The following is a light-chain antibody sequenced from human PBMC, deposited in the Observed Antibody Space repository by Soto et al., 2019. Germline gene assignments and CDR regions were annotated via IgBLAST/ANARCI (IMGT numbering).Light chain of an antibody. CDR2: DVS. J-gene: IGLJ1*01. CDR1: SSDVGGYNY. Sequence: QSVLTQPRSVSGSPGQSVTISCPGTSSDVGGYNYVSWYQQHPGKAPKLMIYDVSKRPSGVPDRFSGSKSGNTASLTISVLQAEDEADYYCCSYAGSYTYVFGTGTKV. V-gene: IGLV2-11*01. CDR3: CSYAGSYTYV.